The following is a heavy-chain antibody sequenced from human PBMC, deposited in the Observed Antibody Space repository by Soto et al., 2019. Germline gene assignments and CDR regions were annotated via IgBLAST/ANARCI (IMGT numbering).Heavy chain of an antibody. CDR2: ISGSGGST. CDR1: GFTFSSYA. D-gene: IGHD4-17*01. Sequence: GGSLRLSCAASGFTFSSYAMSWVRQAPGKGLEWVSAISGSGGSTYYADSVKGRFTISRDNSKNTLYLQMNSLRAEDTAVYYCAKEGHDYGDYEESYYYYYMDVWGKGTTVTVSS. CDR3: AKEGHDYGDYEESYYYYYMDV. V-gene: IGHV3-23*01. J-gene: IGHJ6*03.